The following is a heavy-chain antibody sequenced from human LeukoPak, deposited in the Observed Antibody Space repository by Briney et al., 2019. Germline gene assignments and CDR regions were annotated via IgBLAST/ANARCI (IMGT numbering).Heavy chain of an antibody. D-gene: IGHD5-24*01. V-gene: IGHV3-23*01. CDR2: FSFNGEST. CDR3: ARGQRAHVEYSYFMDV. J-gene: IGHJ6*03. CDR1: GFTFSSYA. Sequence: GGSLRLSCAASGFTFSSYAMTWVRQAPGKGLEWVSSFSFNGESTYYADSAKGRFTISRDNSKNTLYLQMNSLRAEDTAVYYCARGQRAHVEYSYFMDVWGKGTTVTVSS.